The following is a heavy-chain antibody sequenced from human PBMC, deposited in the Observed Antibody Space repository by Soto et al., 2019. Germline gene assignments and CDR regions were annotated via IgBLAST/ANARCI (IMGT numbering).Heavy chain of an antibody. Sequence: EVQLLESGGGLVQPGGSLRLSCAASGFTFSSYAMSWVRQAPGKGLEWVSAISGSGGSTYYADSVKGRFTISRDNSKNTLYLQMNSLRAEDTAVYYCAKDRARFLEWLTPFDYWGQGTLVTVSS. CDR3: AKDRARFLEWLTPFDY. J-gene: IGHJ4*02. CDR1: GFTFSSYA. D-gene: IGHD3-3*01. CDR2: ISGSGGST. V-gene: IGHV3-23*01.